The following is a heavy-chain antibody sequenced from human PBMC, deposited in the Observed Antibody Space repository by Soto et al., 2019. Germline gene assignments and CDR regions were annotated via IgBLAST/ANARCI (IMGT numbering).Heavy chain of an antibody. CDR1: GFTFSDYY. CDR2: ISSSGSTI. V-gene: IGHV3-11*01. D-gene: IGHD3-22*01. J-gene: IGHJ4*02. Sequence: GGSLRLACAASGFTFSDYYMSWIRQAPGKGLEWVSYISSSGSTIYYADSVKGRFTISRDNAKNSLYLQMNSLRAEDTAVYYCARYHYYDSSGYSSPLFWGQGNLVTVSS. CDR3: ARYHYYDSSGYSSPLF.